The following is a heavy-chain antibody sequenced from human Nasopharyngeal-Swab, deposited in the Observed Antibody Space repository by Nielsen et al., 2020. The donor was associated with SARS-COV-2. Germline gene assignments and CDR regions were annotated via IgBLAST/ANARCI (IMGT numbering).Heavy chain of an antibody. J-gene: IGHJ4*02. V-gene: IGHV1-46*01. Sequence: ASVKVSCKASGYTFTSYYMHWVRQVPGQGLEWMGIINPSGGSTSYAQKFQGRVTMTEDTSTDTAYMELSSLRSEDTAVYYCATGYAYCGGDCFIDYWGQGTLVTVSS. CDR2: INPSGGST. CDR1: GYTFTSYY. D-gene: IGHD2-21*02. CDR3: ATGYAYCGGDCFIDY.